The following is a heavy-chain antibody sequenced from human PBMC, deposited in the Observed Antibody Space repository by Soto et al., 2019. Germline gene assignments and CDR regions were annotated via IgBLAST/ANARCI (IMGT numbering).Heavy chain of an antibody. CDR2: INHSGST. J-gene: IGHJ4*02. V-gene: IGHV4-34*01. CDR3: ARARRWLDY. D-gene: IGHD2-15*01. Sequence: PSETLSLTCAVYGGSFSGYYWSWIRQPPGKGLEWIGEINHSGSTNYNPSLKSRVTISVDTSKNQFSLKLSSVTAADTAVYYCARARRWLDYWGQGTLVTVSS. CDR1: GGSFSGYY.